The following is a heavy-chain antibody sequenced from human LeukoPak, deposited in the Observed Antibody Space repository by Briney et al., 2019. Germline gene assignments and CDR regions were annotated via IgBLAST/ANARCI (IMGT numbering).Heavy chain of an antibody. Sequence: SEALSLTCTVSGGSISSSSYYWGWIRQPPGKGLEWIGSIYYSGSTYYNPSLKSRVTISVDTSKNQFSLKLSSVTAADTAVYYCAGARSLYSGSYYGPSPNNWFDPWGQGTLVTVSS. CDR2: IYYSGST. D-gene: IGHD1-26*01. CDR3: AGARSLYSGSYYGPSPNNWFDP. J-gene: IGHJ5*02. V-gene: IGHV4-39*07. CDR1: GGSISSSSYY.